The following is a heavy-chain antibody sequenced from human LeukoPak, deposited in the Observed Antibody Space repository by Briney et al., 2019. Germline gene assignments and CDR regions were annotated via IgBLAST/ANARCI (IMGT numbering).Heavy chain of an antibody. V-gene: IGHV4-39*01. J-gene: IGHJ4*02. CDR1: GGSISSSSYY. CDR2: IYYSGST. CDR3: ARAGLGTYYGTYYFDY. Sequence: SETLSLTCTVSGGSISSSSYYWGWIRQPPGKRLEWIGSIYYSGSTYYNPSLKSRVTISVDTSKNQFSLKLSSVTAADTAVCYCARAGLGTYYGTYYFDYWGQGTLVTVSS. D-gene: IGHD1-26*01.